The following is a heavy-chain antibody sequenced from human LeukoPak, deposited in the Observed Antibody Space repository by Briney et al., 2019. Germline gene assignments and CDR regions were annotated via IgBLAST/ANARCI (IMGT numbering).Heavy chain of an antibody. Sequence: GGSLRLSCVASGFTFSNYWMSWVRQAPGKGLEWVANIKQDGSEKYYVDSVKGRFTISRDNAKNSLYLQMNSLRAEDTAVYYCARDSYYDRGGFDYWGQGTLVTVSS. J-gene: IGHJ4*02. CDR2: IKQDGSEK. V-gene: IGHV3-7*01. CDR1: GFTFSNYW. D-gene: IGHD3-22*01. CDR3: ARDSYYDRGGFDY.